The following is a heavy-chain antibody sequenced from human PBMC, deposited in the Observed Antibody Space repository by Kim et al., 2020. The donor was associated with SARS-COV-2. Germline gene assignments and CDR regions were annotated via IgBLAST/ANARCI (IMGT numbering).Heavy chain of an antibody. CDR2: IIPIFGTA. Sequence: SVKVSCKASGGTFSSYAISWVRQAPGQGLEWMGGIIPIFGTANYAQKFQGRVTITADESTSTAYMELSSLRSEDTAVYYCARDRGGGYSSVDQYYYYYYGMDVWGQGTTVTVSS. CDR1: GGTFSSYA. CDR3: ARDRGGGYSSVDQYYYYYYGMDV. J-gene: IGHJ6*02. D-gene: IGHD5-18*01. V-gene: IGHV1-69*13.